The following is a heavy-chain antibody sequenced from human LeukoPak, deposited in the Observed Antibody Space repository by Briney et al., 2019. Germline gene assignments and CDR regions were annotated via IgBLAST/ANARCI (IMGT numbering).Heavy chain of an antibody. CDR3: ARDSLLWFGDSNSFDP. Sequence: DSLKVSCKASGYTFTGYYMHWVRQAPGQGLEWMGWINPNSGGTNYAQKFQGRVTMTRDTSISTAYMELSRLRSDDTAVYYCARDSLLWFGDSNSFDPWGQGTLVTVSA. D-gene: IGHD3-10*01. CDR1: GYTFTGYY. CDR2: INPNSGGT. V-gene: IGHV1-2*02. J-gene: IGHJ5*02.